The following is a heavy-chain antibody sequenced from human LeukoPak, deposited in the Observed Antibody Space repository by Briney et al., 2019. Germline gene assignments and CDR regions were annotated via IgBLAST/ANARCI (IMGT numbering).Heavy chain of an antibody. CDR1: GFTFSTYW. CDR2: IKQDGSEK. D-gene: IGHD3-22*01. V-gene: IGHV3-7*01. CDR3: ARDNSYYYDSSGYNY. Sequence: GGSLRLSCAASGFTFSTYWMNWVRQAPGKGLEWVANIKQDGSEKYYVDPVKGRFTISRDNAKNSLYLQMNSLRAEDTAVYYCARDNSYYYDSSGYNYWGQGILVTVSS. J-gene: IGHJ4*02.